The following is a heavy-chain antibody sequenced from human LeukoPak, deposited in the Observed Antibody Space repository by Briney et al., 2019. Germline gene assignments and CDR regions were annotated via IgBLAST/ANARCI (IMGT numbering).Heavy chain of an antibody. CDR3: ASFTMVRGVIKNWFDP. Sequence: GASVKVSCKASGYTFTSYGISWVRQAPGQGLEWMGWISAYNGNTNYAQKLQGRVTMTTDTSTSTAYMELRSLRSDDTAVYYCASFTMVRGVIKNWFDPWGQGTLVTVSP. D-gene: IGHD3-10*01. CDR2: ISAYNGNT. V-gene: IGHV1-18*01. J-gene: IGHJ5*02. CDR1: GYTFTSYG.